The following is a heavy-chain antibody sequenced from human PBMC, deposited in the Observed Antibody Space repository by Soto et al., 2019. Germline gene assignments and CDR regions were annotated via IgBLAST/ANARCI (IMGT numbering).Heavy chain of an antibody. V-gene: IGHV3-48*02. D-gene: IGHD2-21*02. Sequence: PGGSLRLSCAASGFTFSDNPMNWVRLAPGKGLEWVSHIRSDGTTIYYADSVKGRFTISRDNAKNSLYLHMNSLRDEDTAIYYSVRDHDFAFDTWGQGTLVTVSS. CDR1: GFTFSDNP. CDR3: VRDHDFAFDT. J-gene: IGHJ4*02. CDR2: IRSDGTTI.